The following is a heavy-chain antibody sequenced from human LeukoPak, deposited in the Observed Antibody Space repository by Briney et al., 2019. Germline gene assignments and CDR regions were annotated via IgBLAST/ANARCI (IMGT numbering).Heavy chain of an antibody. V-gene: IGHV4-61*01. Sequence: PSETLSLTCTVSGGSVSSGSYYWSWIGQPPGKGLEWIGEINHSGSTNYNPSLKSRVTISVDTSKNQFSLKLSSVTAADTAVYYCARGRGYGDYHHWGQGTLVTVSS. CDR2: INHSGST. CDR1: GGSVSSGSYY. D-gene: IGHD4-17*01. CDR3: ARGRGYGDYHH. J-gene: IGHJ1*01.